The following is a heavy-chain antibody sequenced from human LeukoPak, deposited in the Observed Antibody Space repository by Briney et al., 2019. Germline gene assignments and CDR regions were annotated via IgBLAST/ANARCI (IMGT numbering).Heavy chain of an antibody. V-gene: IGHV3-23*01. CDR2: ITGSGGST. CDR1: GFTSSNYA. Sequence: GGSLRLSCAASGFTSSNYAMSWVRQAPGRGLEWVSAITGSGGSTYYADSVKGRFTISRDNSKNTLYLQMNRLRAEDTAIYYCTKDALISYRGAWSQSDYWGQGTLVTVSS. D-gene: IGHD2-2*01. J-gene: IGHJ4*02. CDR3: TKDALISYRGAWSQSDY.